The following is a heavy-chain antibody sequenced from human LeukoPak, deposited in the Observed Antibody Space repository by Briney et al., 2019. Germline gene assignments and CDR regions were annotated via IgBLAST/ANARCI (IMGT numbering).Heavy chain of an antibody. J-gene: IGHJ3*02. CDR3: AKDARPSAFDI. V-gene: IGHV3-30*18. CDR2: ISSDGSNK. CDR1: GFTFSSYG. Sequence: GGSLRLSCAASGFTFSSYGMHWVRQVRQAPGKGLEWVAVISSDGSNKYYADSVKGRFTISRDNSKNTLYLQMNSLRAEDTAVYYCAKDARPSAFDIWGQGTMVTVSS.